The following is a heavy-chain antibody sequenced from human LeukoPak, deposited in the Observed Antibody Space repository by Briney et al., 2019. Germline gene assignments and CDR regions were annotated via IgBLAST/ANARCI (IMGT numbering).Heavy chain of an antibody. D-gene: IGHD3-10*01. CDR3: AKDRGTQGYFDY. CDR2: ISSSSSYI. CDR1: GFTFNTYT. Sequence: PGGSLRLSCAASGFTFNTYTLNWVRQAPGKGLEWVSSISSSSSYIYYSDSVKGRFTISRDNSKNTLYLQMNSLRAEDTAVYYCAKDRGTQGYFDYWGQGTLVTVSS. J-gene: IGHJ4*02. V-gene: IGHV3-21*04.